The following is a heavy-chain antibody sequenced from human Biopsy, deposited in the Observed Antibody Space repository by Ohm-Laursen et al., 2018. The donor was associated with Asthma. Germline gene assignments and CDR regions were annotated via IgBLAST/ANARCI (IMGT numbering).Heavy chain of an antibody. J-gene: IGHJ6*02. V-gene: IGHV4-30-4*01. Sequence: TLSLTCTVSGASINSGDSHWSWIRQPPGKGLEWIGFIFYSGSTFYNPSLRSRITISVDTSKRQFSLSLRSVTVADTAVYFCARAQSYGDIYYGLDVWGQGTTVTVSS. CDR3: ARAQSYGDIYYGLDV. CDR1: GASINSGDSH. D-gene: IGHD2-21*02. CDR2: IFYSGST.